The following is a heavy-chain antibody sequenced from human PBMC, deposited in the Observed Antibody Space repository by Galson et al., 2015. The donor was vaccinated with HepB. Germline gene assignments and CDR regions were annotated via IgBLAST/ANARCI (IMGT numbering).Heavy chain of an antibody. CDR1: GFTFSSYW. D-gene: IGHD6-19*01. J-gene: IGHJ4*02. V-gene: IGHV3-7*01. CDR2: IKQDGSEK. Sequence: SLRLSCAASGFTFSSYWMSWVRQAPGKGLEWVANIKQDGSEKYYVDSVKGRLTIFRDNAKNSLYLQMNSLRAEDTAVYYCARDLRGSGWYVDYWGQGTLVTVSS. CDR3: ARDLRGSGWYVDY.